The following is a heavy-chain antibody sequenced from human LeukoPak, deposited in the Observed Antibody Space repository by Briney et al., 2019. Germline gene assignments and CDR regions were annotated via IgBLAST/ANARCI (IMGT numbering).Heavy chain of an antibody. J-gene: IGHJ3*02. CDR3: ATATPRWGDYEGDAFDI. CDR1: GYSFTSYW. D-gene: IGHD4-17*01. Sequence: GESVKISCKGSGYSFTSYWIGWVRQMPGKGLEWMGIIYPGDSDTRYSPSFQGQVTISADKSISTAYLQWSSLKASDTAMYYCATATPRWGDYEGDAFDIWGQGTMVTVSS. CDR2: IYPGDSDT. V-gene: IGHV5-51*01.